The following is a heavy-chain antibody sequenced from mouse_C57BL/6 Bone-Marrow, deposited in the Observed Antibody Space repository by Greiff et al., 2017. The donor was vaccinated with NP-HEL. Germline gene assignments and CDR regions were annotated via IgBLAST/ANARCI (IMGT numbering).Heavy chain of an antibody. J-gene: IGHJ3*01. CDR3: ARHYYGSSPLAY. CDR2: IDPAIGNT. Sequence: VQLQQSVAELVRPGASVKLSCTASGFNFKNTYMHWVKQRPEQGLEWIGRIDPAIGNTKYAPKFQGKATITADTSSNTAYLQLSSLTSEDTAIYYCARHYYGSSPLAYWGQGTLVTVSA. D-gene: IGHD1-1*01. CDR1: GFNFKNTY. V-gene: IGHV14-3*01.